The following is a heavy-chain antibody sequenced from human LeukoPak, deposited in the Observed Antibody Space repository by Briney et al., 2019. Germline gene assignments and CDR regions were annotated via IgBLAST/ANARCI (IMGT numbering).Heavy chain of an antibody. Sequence: PSETLSLTCTVSGGSISSYYWSWIRQPAGKGLEWIGRIYTSGSTNYNPSLKSRVTMSVDTSKNQFSLKLSSVTAADTAVYYCARDSYYYDSSGYYRGGDDAFDIWGQGTMVTVSS. CDR2: IYTSGST. CDR1: GGSISSYY. D-gene: IGHD3-22*01. J-gene: IGHJ3*02. CDR3: ARDSYYYDSSGYYRGGDDAFDI. V-gene: IGHV4-4*07.